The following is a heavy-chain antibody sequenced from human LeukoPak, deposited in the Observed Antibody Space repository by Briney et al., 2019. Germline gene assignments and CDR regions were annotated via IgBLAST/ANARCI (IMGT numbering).Heavy chain of an antibody. V-gene: IGHV4-39*07. J-gene: IGHJ4*02. Sequence: SETLSLTCTVSGGSISSSSYYWGWIRQPPGKGLEWIGSIYYSGSTYYNPSLKSRVTISVDTSKNQFSLKLSSVTAADTAVYYCARVSSGSYERWGQGTLVTVSS. CDR1: GGSISSSSYY. CDR2: IYYSGST. CDR3: ARVSSGSYER. D-gene: IGHD1-26*01.